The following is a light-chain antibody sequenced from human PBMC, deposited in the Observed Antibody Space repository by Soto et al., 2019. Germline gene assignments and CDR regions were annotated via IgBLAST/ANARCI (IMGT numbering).Light chain of an antibody. CDR3: QQYDSFPWT. CDR1: QDISKW. Sequence: DIQMTQSPSTLSASAGDRVAITSRASQDISKWLAWYQQKPGKPPKLLIYDASGLDSGVPSRFSGSGYGTEFTLTISGLQPEDFATFYCQQYDSFPWTFGPGTNVDIK. J-gene: IGKJ1*01. CDR2: DAS. V-gene: IGKV1-5*01.